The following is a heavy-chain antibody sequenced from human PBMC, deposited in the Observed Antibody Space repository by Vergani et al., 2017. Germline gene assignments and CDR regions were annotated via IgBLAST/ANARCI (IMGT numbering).Heavy chain of an antibody. J-gene: IGHJ4*02. V-gene: IGHV4-39*01. CDR2: IYYSGST. Sequence: QLQLQESGPGLVKPSETLSLTCIVSGGSISSGSYYWGWIRQPPGKGLEWIGSIYYSGSTYYNPSLKSRVTISVDTSKNQFSLKLNSVTAADTAVYYCARLNYESSGYNYFDYGGQGTLVTVSS. CDR1: GGSISSGSYY. CDR3: ARLNYESSGYNYFDY. D-gene: IGHD3-22*01.